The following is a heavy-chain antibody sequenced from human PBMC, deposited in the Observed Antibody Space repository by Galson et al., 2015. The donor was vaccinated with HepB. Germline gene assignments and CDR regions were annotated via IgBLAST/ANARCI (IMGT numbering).Heavy chain of an antibody. CDR3: TREPDIVVVVAAIDY. J-gene: IGHJ4*02. Sequence: SLRLSCAASGFTFGDYAMSWVRQAPGKGLEWVGFIRSKAYGGTTEYAASVKGRFTISRDDSKSIAYLQMNSLKTEDTAVYYCTREPDIVVVVAAIDYWGQGTLVTVSS. D-gene: IGHD2-15*01. CDR1: GFTFGDYA. CDR2: IRSKAYGGTT. V-gene: IGHV3-49*04.